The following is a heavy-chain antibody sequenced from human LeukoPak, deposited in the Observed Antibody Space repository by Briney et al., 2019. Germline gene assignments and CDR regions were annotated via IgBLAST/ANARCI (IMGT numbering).Heavy chain of an antibody. J-gene: IGHJ4*02. CDR1: GFTFSNYA. Sequence: GGSLRLSCAASGFTFSNYAMHWVRQAPGKGLEWVAVISYDGNNKYYADSVKGRFTISRDNSKNTLYLQMNSLRAEDTAVYYRAKQTGETGYWGQGTLVTVSS. CDR2: ISYDGNNK. D-gene: IGHD3-10*01. CDR3: AKQTGETGY. V-gene: IGHV3-30*04.